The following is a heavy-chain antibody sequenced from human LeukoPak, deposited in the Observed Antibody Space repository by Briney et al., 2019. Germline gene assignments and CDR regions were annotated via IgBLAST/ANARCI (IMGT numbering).Heavy chain of an antibody. CDR3: AKVAAKIDY. CDR1: GFAFSSFA. CDR2: ISGTGGAT. V-gene: IGHV3-23*01. J-gene: IGHJ4*02. Sequence: GGSLRLSCAASGFAFSSFAMNWVRQIPGKGLEWVSGISGTGGATYYADSVKGRFTISRDNSKNTLYLQMNSLRAEDTAVYYCAKVAAKIDYWGQGTLVTVSS. D-gene: IGHD4/OR15-4a*01.